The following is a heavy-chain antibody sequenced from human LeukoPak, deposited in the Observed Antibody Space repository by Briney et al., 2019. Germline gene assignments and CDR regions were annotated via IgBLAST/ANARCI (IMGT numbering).Heavy chain of an antibody. CDR1: GFTFDDYA. J-gene: IGHJ4*02. Sequence: PGRSLRFSCAASGFTFDDYAMHWVRQAPGKGLEWVTGISWNSGSIGYADSVKGRFTISRDNAKNSLYLQMNSLRAEDTALYYCAKALVGGGSYSLGPDYWGQGTLVTVSS. CDR2: ISWNSGSI. CDR3: AKALVGGGSYSLGPDY. D-gene: IGHD1-26*01. V-gene: IGHV3-9*01.